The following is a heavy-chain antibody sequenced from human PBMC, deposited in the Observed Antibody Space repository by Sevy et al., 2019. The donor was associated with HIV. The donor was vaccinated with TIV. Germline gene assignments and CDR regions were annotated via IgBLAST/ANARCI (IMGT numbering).Heavy chain of an antibody. V-gene: IGHV3-7*01. CDR1: GFSFSWYW. Sequence: GGSLRLSCAASGFSFSWYWMSWVRQTPEKGLEWVANIKQDGSEKNYVDSVKGRFTISRDNAKNSLYLQMNSLRVEDTAVYYCARDLEFYDYGAYGPSFMPDYWGQGTLVTVSS. J-gene: IGHJ4*02. CDR2: IKQDGSEK. CDR3: ARDLEFYDYGAYGPSFMPDY. D-gene: IGHD3-16*01.